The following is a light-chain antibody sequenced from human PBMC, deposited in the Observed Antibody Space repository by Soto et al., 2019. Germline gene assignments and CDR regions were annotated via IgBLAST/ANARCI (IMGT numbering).Light chain of an antibody. J-gene: IGKJ2*01. CDR1: QSVRNSY. CDR3: QHYGSSPPMYT. CDR2: GAS. Sequence: EIVLTQSPGTLSLSPGERATLSCRASQSVRNSYLAWYQQNPGQAPRLLIYGASSRATGVPDRFSGSGSGTDFTLTISRLEPEDFAVYYCQHYGSSPPMYTFGQGTKLEIK. V-gene: IGKV3-20*01.